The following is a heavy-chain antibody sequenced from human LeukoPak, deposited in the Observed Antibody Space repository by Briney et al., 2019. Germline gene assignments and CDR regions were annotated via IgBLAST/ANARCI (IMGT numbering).Heavy chain of an antibody. CDR1: GFTFSSYS. D-gene: IGHD5-12*01. CDR3: ARDGLYSGYDSANY. V-gene: IGHV3-21*01. CDR2: ISSSSSYI. Sequence: GGSLRLSCAASGFTFSSYSMNWVRQAPGKGLEWVSSISSSSSYIYYADSVKGRFTISRDDAKNSLYLQMNSLRAEDTAVYYCARDGLYSGYDSANYWGQGTLVTVSS. J-gene: IGHJ4*02.